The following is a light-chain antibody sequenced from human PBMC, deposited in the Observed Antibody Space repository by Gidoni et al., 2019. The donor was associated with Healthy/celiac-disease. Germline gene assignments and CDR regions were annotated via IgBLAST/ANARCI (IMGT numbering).Light chain of an antibody. CDR2: EGS. CDR1: SSDVGSYNL. Sequence: QSALTQPASVSGSPGQSITISCTGTSSDVGSYNLVSWYQQQPGKAPKLMIYEGSKRPSGVSNRFSGSKSGNTASLTISGLQAEDEADYYCCSYAGSSTPSVVFGGGTKLTVL. V-gene: IGLV2-23*01. CDR3: CSYAGSSTPSVV. J-gene: IGLJ2*01.